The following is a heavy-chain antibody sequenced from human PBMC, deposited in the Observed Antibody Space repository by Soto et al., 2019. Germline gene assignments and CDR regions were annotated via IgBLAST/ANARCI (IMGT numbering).Heavy chain of an antibody. V-gene: IGHV1-69*02. J-gene: IGHJ3*02. CDR3: ARGLAAAGGDAFDI. D-gene: IGHD6-13*01. CDR1: GGTFSSYT. Sequence: ASVKVSCKASGGTFSSYTISWVRQAPGQGLEWMGRIIPILGIANYAQKFQGRVTITADKSTSTAYMELSSLRSEDTAVYYCARGLAAAGGDAFDIWGQGTMVTVSS. CDR2: IIPILGIA.